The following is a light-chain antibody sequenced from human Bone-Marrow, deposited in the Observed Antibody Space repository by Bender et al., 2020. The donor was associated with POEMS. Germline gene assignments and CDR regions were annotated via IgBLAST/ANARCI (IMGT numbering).Light chain of an antibody. CDR3: AAWDDSLSGPRV. Sequence: QSALTQPRSVSGSPGQSVTISCSGATTVVDGYAPVSWYQHHPGKAPILIIYAGSKRPSGVPDRFSGSKSGTSASLAISGLRSEDEADYYCAAWDDSLSGPRVFGGGTKLTVL. V-gene: IGLV2-11*01. CDR1: TTVVDGYAP. J-gene: IGLJ3*02. CDR2: AGS.